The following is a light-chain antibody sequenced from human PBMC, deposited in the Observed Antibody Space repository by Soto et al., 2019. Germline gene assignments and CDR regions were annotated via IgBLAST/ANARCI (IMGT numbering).Light chain of an antibody. J-gene: IGLJ1*01. CDR3: FSYAGSTGV. CDR2: DVT. CDR1: SSDVGGYNY. V-gene: IGLV2-11*01. Sequence: QSALTQPRSVSESPGQSITISCTGTSSDVGGYNYVSWYQQHPDKAPKLMIYDVTERPSGVPDRFSGSKSGNTAYLTISGRQAEDEADYFCFSYAGSTGVFGTGTKLTVL.